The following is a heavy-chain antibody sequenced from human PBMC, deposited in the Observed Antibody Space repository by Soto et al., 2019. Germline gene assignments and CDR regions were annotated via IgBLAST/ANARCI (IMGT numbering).Heavy chain of an antibody. J-gene: IGHJ5*02. CDR2: IYYSGST. Sequence: QVQLQESGPGLVKPSQTLSLTCTVSGGSISRGEYYWSLIRQPPGMGLGWLGCIYYSGSTYYNPSLKSRVTISVDTYKNQFSLELSSVPAADTAVYYCARPRRDGYNWVRLPINWFDPWGQGTLVTVSS. CDR3: ARPRRDGYNWVRLPINWFDP. D-gene: IGHD1-1*01. CDR1: GGSISRGEYY. V-gene: IGHV4-30-4*01.